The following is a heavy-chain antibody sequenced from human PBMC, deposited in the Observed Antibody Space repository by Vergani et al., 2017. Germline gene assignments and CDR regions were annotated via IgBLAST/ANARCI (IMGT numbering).Heavy chain of an antibody. CDR3: ARDRGAGYCSSTSCYTPNWFDP. V-gene: IGHV4-4*07. J-gene: IGHJ5*02. CDR1: GGSISSYY. Sequence: QVQLQESGPGLVKPSETLSLTCTVSGGSISSYYWSWIRQPAGKGLEWIGRIYTSGSTNYNPSLKSRVTMSVDTSKNQFSLKLSCVTAADTAVYYCARDRGAGYCSSTSCYTPNWFDPWGQGTLVTVSS. D-gene: IGHD2-2*02. CDR2: IYTSGST.